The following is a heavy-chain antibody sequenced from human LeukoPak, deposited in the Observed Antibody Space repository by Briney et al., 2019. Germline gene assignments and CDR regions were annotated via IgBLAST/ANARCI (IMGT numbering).Heavy chain of an antibody. CDR2: IHYSGST. V-gene: IGHV4-59*12. CDR1: GDSISNYY. D-gene: IGHD2-2*02. J-gene: IGHJ6*02. CDR3: ARGYNYGLDV. Sequence: KPSETLALTCSVSGDSISNYYCNWIRQPPGKGLEWIGYIHYSGSTNHNPSLKSRVTTSVDTSKNQCSLRLSSVTAADTAVYYCARGYNYGLDVWGQGTTVSVSS.